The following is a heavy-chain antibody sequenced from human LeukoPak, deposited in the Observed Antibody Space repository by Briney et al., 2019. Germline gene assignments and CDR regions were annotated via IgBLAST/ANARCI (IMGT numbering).Heavy chain of an antibody. D-gene: IGHD6-13*01. CDR1: GYSFPTYW. Sequence: GQPLKIPSKGFGYSFPTYWISWVRQIPGKGLEWMGFIYPGDSETTSSPSSQGEVTISADKSLKTTSLQCSSLKPSATPMYYFGRHGAALLEAAGTSFFYWGEGTLVTVSS. V-gene: IGHV5-51*01. CDR3: GRHGAALLEAAGTSFFY. J-gene: IGHJ4*02. CDR2: IYPGDSET.